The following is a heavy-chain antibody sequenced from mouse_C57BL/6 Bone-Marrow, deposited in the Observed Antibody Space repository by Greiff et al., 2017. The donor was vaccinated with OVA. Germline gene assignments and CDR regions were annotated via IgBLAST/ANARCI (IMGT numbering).Heavy chain of an antibody. J-gene: IGHJ4*01. Sequence: LVESGPELVKPGASVKISCKASGYAFSSYWLNWVQPRPGKGLEWIGRIYPGDGDTNSHGKFKGQGTLPADQSSSTAYMQLSSLTSEDSAVYFCSRRGSSGYGYYAMDDWGQGTSVTVSS. CDR2: IYPGDGDT. V-gene: IGHV1-82*01. CDR1: GYAFSSYW. CDR3: SRRGSSGYGYYAMDD. D-gene: IGHD3-2*02.